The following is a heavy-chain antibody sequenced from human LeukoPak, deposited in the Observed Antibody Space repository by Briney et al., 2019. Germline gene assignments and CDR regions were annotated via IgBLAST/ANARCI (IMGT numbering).Heavy chain of an antibody. Sequence: GGSLRLSCAASGFTFSSYGMHWVRQAPGKGLEWVAVISYDGSNKYYADSVKGRFTTSRDNSKNTLYLQMNSLRAEDTAVYYCAKDGTLRGGYNFFDYWGQGTLVTVSS. J-gene: IGHJ4*02. CDR2: ISYDGSNK. D-gene: IGHD5-24*01. CDR3: AKDGTLRGGYNFFDY. CDR1: GFTFSSYG. V-gene: IGHV3-30*18.